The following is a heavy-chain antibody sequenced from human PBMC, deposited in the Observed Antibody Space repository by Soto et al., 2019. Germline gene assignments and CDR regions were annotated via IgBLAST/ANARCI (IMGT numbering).Heavy chain of an antibody. Sequence: QVQLQQWGAGLLKPSETLSLTCAVYGGSFSGYYWSWIRQPPGKGLEWIGEINPSGSTNYNPSLKSRVTISVDPSKNQFSLKLSSVTAADTAVYYCARGPVLGGFDYWGQGTLVTVSS. D-gene: IGHD3-3*02. V-gene: IGHV4-34*01. CDR1: GGSFSGYY. CDR3: ARGPVLGGFDY. CDR2: INPSGST. J-gene: IGHJ4*02.